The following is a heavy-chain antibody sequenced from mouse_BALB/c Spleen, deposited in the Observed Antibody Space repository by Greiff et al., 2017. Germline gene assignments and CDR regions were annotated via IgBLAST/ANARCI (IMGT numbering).Heavy chain of an antibody. CDR2: ISDGGSYT. Sequence: DVKLVESGGGLVKPGGSLKLSCAASGFTFSDYYMYWVRQTPEKRLEWVATISDGGSYTYYPDSVKGRFTISRDNAKNNLYLQMSSLKSEDTAMYYCARADEGYYAMDYWGQGTSVTVSS. CDR3: ARADEGYYAMDY. V-gene: IGHV5-4*02. CDR1: GFTFSDYY. J-gene: IGHJ4*01.